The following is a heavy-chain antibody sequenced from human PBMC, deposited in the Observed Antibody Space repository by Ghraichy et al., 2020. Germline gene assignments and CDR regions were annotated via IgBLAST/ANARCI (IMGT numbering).Heavy chain of an antibody. CDR2: IYHSGST. D-gene: IGHD6-13*01. Sequence: SKTLSLTCTVSGYSISSGYYWGWIRQPPGKGLELIGNIYHSGSTNYNPSLKSRVTISVDTSKNQFSLKLNSVTAADTAVYYCARDKSVEGSSWDYWGQGTLVTVSS. CDR3: ARDKSVEGSSWDY. V-gene: IGHV4-38-2*02. CDR1: GYSISSGYY. J-gene: IGHJ4*02.